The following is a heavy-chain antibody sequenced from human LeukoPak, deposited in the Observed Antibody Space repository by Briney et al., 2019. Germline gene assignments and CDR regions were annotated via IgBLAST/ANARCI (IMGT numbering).Heavy chain of an antibody. D-gene: IGHD6-19*01. Sequence: SETLSLTCTVSGGSVSSYYWSWIRQPPGKGLEWIGSIFYSGSTYYNPSLKSRVTITVDTSKNQFSLKLTSVTAADTAVYYCARQTYTSGWSPYLQHWGQGTLVSVSS. CDR3: ARQTYTSGWSPYLQH. V-gene: IGHV4-59*05. CDR1: GGSVSSYY. CDR2: IFYSGST. J-gene: IGHJ1*01.